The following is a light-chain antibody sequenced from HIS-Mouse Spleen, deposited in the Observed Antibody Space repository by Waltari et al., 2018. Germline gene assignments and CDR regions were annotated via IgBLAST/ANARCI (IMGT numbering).Light chain of an antibody. Sequence: DIQMTQSPSTLSASVGDRVTITCRARQSISSWLAWYQQKPGKAPKLLIYKASSLESGVPSRFSGSGSGTEFTLTISSLQPDDFATYYCQQYNSYSETFGQGTKVEIK. V-gene: IGKV1-5*03. CDR2: KAS. CDR1: QSISSW. J-gene: IGKJ1*01. CDR3: QQYNSYSET.